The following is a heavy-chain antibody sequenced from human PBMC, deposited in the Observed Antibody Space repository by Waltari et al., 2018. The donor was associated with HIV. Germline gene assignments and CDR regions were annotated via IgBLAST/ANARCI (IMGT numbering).Heavy chain of an antibody. J-gene: IGHJ4*02. Sequence: QVQLHESGPGLVKPSETLSLPCAVSGYSIRSGYYWGWIRQPPGKGLEWIGSIYHTGSTNYNPSLKSRVTISLDTSKNQFSLRLSSVTAADTAVYYCAREIQWWELPYFDYWGQGTLVTVSS. D-gene: IGHD1-26*01. CDR3: AREIQWWELPYFDY. CDR2: IYHTGST. CDR1: GYSIRSGYY. V-gene: IGHV4-38-2*02.